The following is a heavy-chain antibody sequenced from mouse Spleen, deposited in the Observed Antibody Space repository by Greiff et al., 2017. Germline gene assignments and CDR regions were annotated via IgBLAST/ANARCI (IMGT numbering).Heavy chain of an antibody. D-gene: IGHD1-2*01. CDR2: INPSSGYT. J-gene: IGHJ4*01. CDR1: GYTFTSYT. V-gene: IGHV1-4*01. Sequence: QVQLQQSGAELARPGASVKMSCKASGYTFTSYTMHWVKQRPGQGLEWIGYINPSSGYTKYNQKFKDKATLTADKSSSTAYMQLSSLTSEDSAVYYCASLNPLITTATGDYWGQGTSVTVSS. CDR3: ASLNPLITTATGDY.